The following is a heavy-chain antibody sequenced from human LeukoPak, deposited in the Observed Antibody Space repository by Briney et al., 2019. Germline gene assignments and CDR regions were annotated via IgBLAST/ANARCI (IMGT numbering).Heavy chain of an antibody. CDR1: GFTVSSNY. Sequence: PGGSLRLSCAASGFTVSSNYMSWVRQAPGKGLEXXXVIYSGGSTNYADSVKGRFTISRDNSKNTLYLQMNRLRAEDTAVYYCARDPDCSGGTCYFDYWGQGTLVTVSS. D-gene: IGHD2-15*01. CDR2: IYSGGST. V-gene: IGHV3-53*01. CDR3: ARDPDCSGGTCYFDY. J-gene: IGHJ4*02.